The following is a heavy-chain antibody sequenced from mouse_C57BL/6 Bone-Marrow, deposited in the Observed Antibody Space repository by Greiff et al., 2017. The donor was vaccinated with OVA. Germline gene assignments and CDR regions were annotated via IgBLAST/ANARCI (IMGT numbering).Heavy chain of an antibody. J-gene: IGHJ1*03. Sequence: VKQRPGQGLEWIGMIHPNSGSTNYNEKFKSKATLTVDKSSSTAYMQLSSLTSEDSAVYYCARVITTVVATDFDVWGTGTTVTVSS. V-gene: IGHV1-64*01. CDR2: IHPNSGST. CDR3: ARVITTVVATDFDV. D-gene: IGHD1-1*01.